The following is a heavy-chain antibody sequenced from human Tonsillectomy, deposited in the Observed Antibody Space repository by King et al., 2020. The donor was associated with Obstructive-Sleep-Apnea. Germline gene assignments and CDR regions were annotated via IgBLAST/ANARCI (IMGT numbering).Heavy chain of an antibody. CDR1: GYSFTGNY. D-gene: IGHD6-13*01. J-gene: IGHJ4*02. V-gene: IGHV1-2*02. CDR3: ARDAAAEFHRRVNYFDY. CDR2: INPNSGGT. Sequence: QLVQSGAEVKKPGASVKVSCKASGYSFTGNYMHWVRQAPGQGLEWMGWINPNSGGTDYAQKFQGRVTMTRDTSISTAYTELSRLSSDDTAVYYCARDAAAEFHRRVNYFDYWGQGTLVTVSS.